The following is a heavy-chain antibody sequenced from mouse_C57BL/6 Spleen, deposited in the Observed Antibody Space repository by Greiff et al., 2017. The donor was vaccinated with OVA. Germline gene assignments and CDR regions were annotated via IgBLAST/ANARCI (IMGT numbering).Heavy chain of an antibody. Sequence: GGGLVQPKGSLKLSCAASGFTFNTYAMHWVRQAPGKGLEWVARIRSKSSNYATYYADSVKDRFTISRDDSQSMLYLQMNNLKTEDTAMYYCVRRGYYGSSYDPLYAMDYWGQGTSVTVSS. CDR3: VRRGYYGSSYDPLYAMDY. J-gene: IGHJ4*01. V-gene: IGHV10-3*01. D-gene: IGHD1-1*01. CDR1: GFTFNTYA. CDR2: IRSKSSNYAT.